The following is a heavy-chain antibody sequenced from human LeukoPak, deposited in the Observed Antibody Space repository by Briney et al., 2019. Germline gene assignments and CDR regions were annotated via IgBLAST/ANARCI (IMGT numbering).Heavy chain of an antibody. CDR3: ARDPADFITMVRGPAFDI. CDR2: INTNTGNP. D-gene: IGHD3-10*01. V-gene: IGHV7-4-1*02. CDR1: GYTFTSYA. Sequence: ASVKVSCKASGYTFTSYAMNWVRQAPGQGLEWMGWINTNTGNPTYAQGFTGRFVFSLDTSVSTAYLQISSLKAEDTAVYYCARDPADFITMVRGPAFDIWGQGTMVTVSS. J-gene: IGHJ3*02.